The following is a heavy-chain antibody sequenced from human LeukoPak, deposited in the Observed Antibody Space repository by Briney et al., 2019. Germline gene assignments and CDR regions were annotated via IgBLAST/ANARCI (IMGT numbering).Heavy chain of an antibody. CDR2: IYYRGNT. Sequence: PSETLSLTCIVSGGSISSYSNYCWVWIRQPPGKGLEWIGSIYYRGNTYYNPDVKSRVTISVDTSKNHFSLKLNSMTAADTAVYYCARSWMVGEGAFDIWGQGTLVTVSP. J-gene: IGHJ3*02. D-gene: IGHD1-26*01. CDR1: GGSISSYSNYC. V-gene: IGHV4-39*02. CDR3: ARSWMVGEGAFDI.